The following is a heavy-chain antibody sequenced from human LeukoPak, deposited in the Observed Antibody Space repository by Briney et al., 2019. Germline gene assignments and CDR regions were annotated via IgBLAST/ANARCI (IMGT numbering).Heavy chain of an antibody. CDR1: GGSFSGYY. Sequence: SETLSLTCAVYGGSFSGYYWSWIRQPPGKGLEWIGEINHSGSTNYNPSLKSRVTISVDTSKNQFSLKLSSVTAADTAVYYCARLKELLNYYYYYMDVWGKGTTVTVSS. CDR2: INHSGST. J-gene: IGHJ6*03. V-gene: IGHV4-34*01. CDR3: ARLKELLNYYYYYMDV. D-gene: IGHD1-26*01.